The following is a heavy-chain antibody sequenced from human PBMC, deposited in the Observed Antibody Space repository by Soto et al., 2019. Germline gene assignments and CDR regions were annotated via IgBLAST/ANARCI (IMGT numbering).Heavy chain of an antibody. V-gene: IGHV3-53*02. Sequence: EVQLVETGGDWIQPGGSLKLSCAASGFTVSSTYMSWVRQAPGKGLEWVSVLYGGGTTYYAGSVKGRFTISRDNSENTLYLQLDSLRAEDTAVYYCARHPPTSSWPTALDYWGQGALVTVSS. CDR3: ARHPPTSSWPTALDY. CDR1: GFTVSSTY. J-gene: IGHJ4*02. CDR2: LYGGGTT. D-gene: IGHD6-13*01.